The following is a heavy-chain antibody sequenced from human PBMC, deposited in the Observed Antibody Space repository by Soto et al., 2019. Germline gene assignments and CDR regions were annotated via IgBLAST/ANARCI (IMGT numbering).Heavy chain of an antibody. CDR1: AGYLSSYC. CDR3: ASFSSSRKYYYYYYMDV. J-gene: IGHJ6*03. CDR2: IYYSGST. V-gene: IGHV4-59*01. D-gene: IGHD6-13*01. Sequence: SETLSLTPTVSAGYLSSYCWSWIRPPPGKGLEWIGYIYYSGSTNYNPSLKSRVTISVDTSKNQFSLKLSSVTAADTAVYYCASFSSSRKYYYYYYMDVWGKGTTVTVSS.